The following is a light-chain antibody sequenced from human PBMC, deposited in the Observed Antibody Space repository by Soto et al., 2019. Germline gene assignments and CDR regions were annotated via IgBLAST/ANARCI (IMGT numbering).Light chain of an antibody. Sequence: DIQFTQQPYTLSASVGDRVTITCRASQSISSWLAWYQQKPGKAPKLLIYKASSLESGVPSRFSGSGSGTEFTLTISSLQPDDFATYYCHQYNSYSQTFGQLSNVDI. CDR2: KAS. J-gene: IGKJ1*01. CDR3: HQYNSYSQT. CDR1: QSISSW. V-gene: IGKV1-5*03.